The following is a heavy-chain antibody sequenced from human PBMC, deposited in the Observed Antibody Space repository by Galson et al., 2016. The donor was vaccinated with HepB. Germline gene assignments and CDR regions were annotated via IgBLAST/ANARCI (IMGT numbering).Heavy chain of an antibody. Sequence: ETLSLTCAVSGASISDSNWWTWVRQVPEKGLEWIGEIYHTGTSNINPFLSSRFTLSVDKSRNEFSLNVTSVTAADTAVYYCARASIIPGARMIFDPWGQGTLVTVSS. CDR1: GASISDSNW. J-gene: IGHJ5*02. CDR3: ARASIIPGARMIFDP. V-gene: IGHV4-4*02. D-gene: IGHD2-2*01. CDR2: IYHTGTS.